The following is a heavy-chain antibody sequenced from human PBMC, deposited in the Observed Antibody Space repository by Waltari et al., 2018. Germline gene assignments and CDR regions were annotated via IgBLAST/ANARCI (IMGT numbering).Heavy chain of an antibody. J-gene: IGHJ4*02. CDR3: AKDAFGNTYMDH. V-gene: IGHV3-30*18. CDR1: GFSLSHYG. CDR2: VWFEGGDE. Sequence: QLQLVESGGGVVQPGKSLRLSCAASGFSLSHYGMHWVRQAPGRGLGGVELVWFEGGDEYYADSVRGRFTISRENSKNLLYLHMDSLRVDDTAVYYCAKDAFGNTYMDHWGQGTLVTVSS. D-gene: IGHD3-16*01.